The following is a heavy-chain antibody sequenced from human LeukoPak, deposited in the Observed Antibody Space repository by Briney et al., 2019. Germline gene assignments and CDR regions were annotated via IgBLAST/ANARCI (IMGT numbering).Heavy chain of an antibody. CDR2: INHSGST. D-gene: IGHD3-3*01. CDR3: ARGLVTYYDFWSGYYFFDY. CDR1: GGSFSGYY. Sequence: SETLSLTCAVYGGSFSGYYWSWIRQPPGKGLEWIGEINHSGSTNYNPPLKSRVTISVDTSKNQFSLKLSSVTAADTAVYYCARGLVTYYDFWSGYYFFDYWGQGTLVTVSS. J-gene: IGHJ4*02. V-gene: IGHV4-34*01.